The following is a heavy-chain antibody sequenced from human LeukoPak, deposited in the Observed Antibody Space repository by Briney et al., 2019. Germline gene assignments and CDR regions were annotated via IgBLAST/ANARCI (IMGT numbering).Heavy chain of an antibody. CDR1: GGSISSYY. J-gene: IGHJ4*02. CDR3: ARGRVGATTFDY. Sequence: SETLSLTCTVSGGSISSYYWSWIRQPPGKGLEWIGYIYYSGSTNYNPSLKSRVTISVDTSKNEFSLILTSVTAADTAVYYCARGRVGATTFDYWGQGALVTVSS. V-gene: IGHV4-59*01. D-gene: IGHD1-26*01. CDR2: IYYSGST.